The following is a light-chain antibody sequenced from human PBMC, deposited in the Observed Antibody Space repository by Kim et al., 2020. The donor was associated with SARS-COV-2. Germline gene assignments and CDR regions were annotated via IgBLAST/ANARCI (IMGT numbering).Light chain of an antibody. CDR3: QHYGSSPAT. J-gene: IGKJ1*01. Sequence: EIVLTQSPGTLSLSPGERATLSCRASQTVTSNYLAWYQQKPGQPPRLLIYGASSRATGIPDRFSGSGSGTDFTLTISRLEPEDFAVYYCQHYGSSPATFGQGTKVDIK. CDR2: GAS. CDR1: QTVTSNY. V-gene: IGKV3-20*01.